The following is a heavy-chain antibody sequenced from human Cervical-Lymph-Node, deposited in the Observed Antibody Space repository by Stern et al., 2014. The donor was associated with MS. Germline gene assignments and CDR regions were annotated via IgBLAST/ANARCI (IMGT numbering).Heavy chain of an antibody. D-gene: IGHD2-21*02. CDR3: VYAPPSDFLEDAFDI. J-gene: IGHJ3*02. V-gene: IGHV2-5*01. Sequence: QITLKESGPTLVKPTETLRLTCTFSGFSLRTNGVAVGWIRQTPGKALEFLALIYWYGDKRYNPSLKRRLTITTDTSQSQVVLKMTSLDPVDTATYYCVYAPPSDFLEDAFDIWGQGTMVTISS. CDR2: IYWYGDK. CDR1: GFSLRTNGVA.